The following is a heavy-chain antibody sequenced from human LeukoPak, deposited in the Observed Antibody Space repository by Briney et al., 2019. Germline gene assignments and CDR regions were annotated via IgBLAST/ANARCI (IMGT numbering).Heavy chain of an antibody. J-gene: IGHJ4*02. V-gene: IGHV3-48*01. CDR2: IYRDSSVI. CDR1: GFNFDEYA. CDR3: ARYGSGSNYRDPFDS. Sequence: GGSLRLSCAASGFNFDEYAMNWVRQAPGKGLEWISCIYRDSSVIHYADSVRGRFTVPRDNAKNSVYLQMNSLRAEDTAIYFCARYGSGSNYRDPFDSWGQGTLVTVSS. D-gene: IGHD3-10*01.